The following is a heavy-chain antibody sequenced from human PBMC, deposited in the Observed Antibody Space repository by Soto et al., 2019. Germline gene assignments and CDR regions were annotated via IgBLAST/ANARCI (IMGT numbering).Heavy chain of an antibody. CDR3: ARLAMWSRYSSGGFDS. V-gene: IGHV5-51*01. CDR2: IYPGDSDT. CDR1: GYSFIDYW. Sequence: PGESLKISCKGAGYSFIDYWIGWVRQVPGKGLEWMGVIYPGDSDTRYSPSFQGHVTISADKSISTAYLQWSSLKASDTAMYYCARLAMWSRYSSGGFDSWGQGTLVTVSS. D-gene: IGHD6-19*01. J-gene: IGHJ4*02.